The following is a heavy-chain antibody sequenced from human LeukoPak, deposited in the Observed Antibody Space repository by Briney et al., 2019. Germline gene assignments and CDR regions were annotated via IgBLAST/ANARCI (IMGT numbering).Heavy chain of an antibody. CDR3: ASLDYSSGWYTADY. J-gene: IGHJ4*02. D-gene: IGHD6-19*01. V-gene: IGHV3-30-3*01. CDR1: GLTFSSYA. CDR2: ISYDGSNK. Sequence: GGPLRLSCAASGLTFSSYAMHWVRQAPGKGLEWVAVISYDGSNKYYADSVKGRFTISRDNSKNTLYLQMNSLRAEDTAVYYCASLDYSSGWYTADYWGQGTLVTVSS.